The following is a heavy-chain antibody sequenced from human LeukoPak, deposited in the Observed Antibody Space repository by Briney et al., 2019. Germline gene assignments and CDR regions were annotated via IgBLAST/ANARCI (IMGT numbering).Heavy chain of an antibody. CDR3: ARPTGIQYYSVMDV. J-gene: IGHJ6*02. Sequence: PGGSLRLSCAASGFTFSNYVIHWVRQAPGKGLEWLAVISYDGRNTYYADSVKGRFTIDRDNSKNTLHLQMSSLSTDDTAVYYCARPTGIQYYSVMDVWGQGTTVTVSS. CDR1: GFTFSNYV. CDR2: ISYDGRNT. V-gene: IGHV3-30-3*01. D-gene: IGHD6-13*01.